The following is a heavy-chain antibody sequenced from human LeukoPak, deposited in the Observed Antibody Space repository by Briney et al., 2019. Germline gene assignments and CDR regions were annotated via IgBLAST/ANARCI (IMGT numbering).Heavy chain of an antibody. CDR2: IHSDGSST. CDR3: ARVGAVAGTSDY. CDR1: GFTFDDYG. V-gene: IGHV3-74*01. J-gene: IGHJ4*02. Sequence: GGSLRLSCAASGFTFDDYGMSWVRQAPGKGLEWVSRIHSDGSSTNYADSMKGRFTISRDNAKNTLYLQMSSLRAEDTAVYYCARVGAVAGTSDYWGQGTLVTVSS. D-gene: IGHD6-19*01.